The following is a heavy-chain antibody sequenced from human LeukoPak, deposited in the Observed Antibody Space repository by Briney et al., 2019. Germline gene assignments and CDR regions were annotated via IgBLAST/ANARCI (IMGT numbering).Heavy chain of an antibody. CDR1: GFTFSSYG. D-gene: IGHD3-10*01. CDR3: ARDAVGGSGANY. V-gene: IGHV3-23*01. Sequence: PGGSLRLSCAASGFTFSSYGMSWVRQAPGKGLEWVSAISGSGGSTYYADSVKGRFTISRDNAKNSLYLQMNSLRAEDTAVYYCARDAVGGSGANYWGQGTLVTVSS. CDR2: ISGSGGST. J-gene: IGHJ4*02.